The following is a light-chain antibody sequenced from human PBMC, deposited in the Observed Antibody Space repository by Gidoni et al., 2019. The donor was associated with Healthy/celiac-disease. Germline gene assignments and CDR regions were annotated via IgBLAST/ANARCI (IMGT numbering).Light chain of an antibody. CDR3: QQSYSTLT. CDR2: AAS. CDR1: QSISSY. Sequence: DIQMTKSPSSLSASVGDRVTTTCRASQSISSYLNWYQQKPGKAPKLLIYAASSLQSGVPSRFSGSGSGTDFTLTISSLQPEDFATYYCQQSYSTLTFGGGTKVEIK. J-gene: IGKJ4*01. V-gene: IGKV1-39*01.